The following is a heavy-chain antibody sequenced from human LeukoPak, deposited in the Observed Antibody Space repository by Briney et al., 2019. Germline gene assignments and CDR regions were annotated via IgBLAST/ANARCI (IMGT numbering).Heavy chain of an antibody. D-gene: IGHD1-26*01. J-gene: IGHJ4*02. Sequence: SETLSLTCTASGGSISSSSYYWGWIRQPPGKGLEWIGSIYYSGSTYYNPSLKSRVTISVDTSKNQFSLKLSSVTAADTAVYYCARLIRIGAATDYWGQGTLVTVSS. CDR2: IYYSGST. V-gene: IGHV4-39*01. CDR3: ARLIRIGAATDY. CDR1: GGSISSSSYY.